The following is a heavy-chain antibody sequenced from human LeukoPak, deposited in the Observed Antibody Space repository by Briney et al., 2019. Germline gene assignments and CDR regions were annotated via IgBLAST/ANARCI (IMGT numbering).Heavy chain of an antibody. CDR3: AREGSAGSYSDS. Sequence: GRSLRLSCTASGFTFSSYIMNWVRQAPGKGLEWLSYIRYSGSTMYYADSVRGRLTISRDNAKNSLFLQMNSLRAEDTAVYYCAREGSAGSYSDSWGQGTLVTVSS. CDR2: IRYSGSTM. J-gene: IGHJ4*02. D-gene: IGHD1-26*01. V-gene: IGHV3-48*01. CDR1: GFTFSSYI.